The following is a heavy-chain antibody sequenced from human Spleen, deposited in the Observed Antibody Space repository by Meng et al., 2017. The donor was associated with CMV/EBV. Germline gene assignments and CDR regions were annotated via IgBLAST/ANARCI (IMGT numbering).Heavy chain of an antibody. CDR3: AREESAWRYQLQLHYGLDV. Sequence: GGSLRLSCAASGFTFSSYGMHWVRQAPGKGLEWVAFIRYDGSNKYYADSVKGRFTVSRDNAKNSLYLQMNRLRAEDTAVYYCAREESAWRYQLQLHYGLDVWGQGTTVTVSS. D-gene: IGHD2-2*01. CDR1: GFTFSSYG. CDR2: IRYDGSNK. V-gene: IGHV3-30*02. J-gene: IGHJ6*02.